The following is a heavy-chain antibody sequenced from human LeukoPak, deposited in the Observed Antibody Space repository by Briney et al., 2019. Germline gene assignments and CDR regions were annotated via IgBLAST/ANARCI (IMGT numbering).Heavy chain of an antibody. J-gene: IGHJ6*03. Sequence: SETLSLTCAVYGGSFSGYCWSWIRQPPGKGLEWIGEINHSGSTNYNPSLKSRVTISVDTSKNQFSLKLSSVTAADTAVYYCARGPRRGITIFGVVIKGNETPYYMDVWGKGTTVTVSS. CDR3: ARGPRRGITIFGVVIKGNETPYYMDV. V-gene: IGHV4-34*01. CDR2: INHSGST. D-gene: IGHD3-3*01. CDR1: GGSFSGYC.